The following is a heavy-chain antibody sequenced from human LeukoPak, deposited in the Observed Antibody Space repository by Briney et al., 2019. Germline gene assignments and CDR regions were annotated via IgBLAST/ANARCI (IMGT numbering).Heavy chain of an antibody. CDR3: AKTGTPWYYFDY. CDR2: VSTSSNNI. V-gene: IGHV3-21*04. J-gene: IGHJ4*02. Sequence: KPGGSLRLSCAASGFTFSRYSMNWVRQAPGKGLEWVSSVSTSSNNIYYADSVKGRFTISRDNSKNTLYLQMNSLRAEDTAVYYCAKTGTPWYYFDYWGQGTLVTVSS. D-gene: IGHD1-1*01. CDR1: GFTFSRYS.